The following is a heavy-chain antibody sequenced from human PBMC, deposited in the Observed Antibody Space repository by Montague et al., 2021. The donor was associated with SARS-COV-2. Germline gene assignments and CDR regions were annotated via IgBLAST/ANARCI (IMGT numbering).Heavy chain of an antibody. V-gene: IGHV4-59*12. Sequence: SETLSLTCTVSGDSINTNYWNWIRQPPGKGLEWLGSIFYTGSTNYNPSLKSRVTISLDTSKNQFFLKVTSVTAADTAVYYCARQAAGSYFYYGVDVWGQGTTVTVSS. CDR1: GDSINTNY. J-gene: IGHJ6*02. CDR2: IFYTGST. CDR3: ARQAAGSYFYYGVDV. D-gene: IGHD6-13*01.